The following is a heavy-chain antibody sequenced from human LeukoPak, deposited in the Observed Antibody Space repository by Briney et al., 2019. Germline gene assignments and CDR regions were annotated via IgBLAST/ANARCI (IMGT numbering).Heavy chain of an antibody. Sequence: PSGTLSLTCAVSGGSISSSNWWSWVRQPPGKGLEWIGEIYHSGSTNYNPSLKSRVTISVDKSKNQFSLKLSSVTAADTAVYYCARDPRVPVVSWRKASWFDPWGQGTLVTVSS. J-gene: IGHJ5*02. V-gene: IGHV4-4*02. D-gene: IGHD3-22*01. CDR1: GGSISSSNW. CDR2: IYHSGST. CDR3: ARDPRVPVVSWRKASWFDP.